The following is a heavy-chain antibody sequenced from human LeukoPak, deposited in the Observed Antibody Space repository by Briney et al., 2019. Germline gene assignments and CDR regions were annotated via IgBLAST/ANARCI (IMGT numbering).Heavy chain of an antibody. V-gene: IGHV3-23*01. CDR2: ITGSGGST. CDR3: VPFPVTMVRGVIRYDY. Sequence: HPGGSLRLSCAASGFTFSNYGLSWVRQAPGKGLEWVSGITGSGGSTYYADSVKGRFTISRDNSKNTLYLQMNSLRAEDTAVYYCVPFPVTMVRGVIRYDYWGQGTLVTVSS. J-gene: IGHJ4*02. CDR1: GFTFSNYG. D-gene: IGHD3-10*01.